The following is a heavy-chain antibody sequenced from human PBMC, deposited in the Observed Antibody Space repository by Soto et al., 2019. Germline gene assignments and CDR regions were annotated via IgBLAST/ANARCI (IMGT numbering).Heavy chain of an antibody. CDR2: ISAYNGNT. D-gene: IGHD6-13*01. V-gene: IGHV1-18*01. CDR3: ARRRPSSPTLDLTD. J-gene: IGHJ4*02. CDR1: GYTFTSYG. Sequence: GASVKVSCKASGYTFTSYGISWVRQAPGQGLEWMGWISAYNGNTNYAQKLQGRVTMTTDTSTSTAYMELRSLRSEDTAVYYCARRRPSSPTLDLTDWGQGTLVTVSS.